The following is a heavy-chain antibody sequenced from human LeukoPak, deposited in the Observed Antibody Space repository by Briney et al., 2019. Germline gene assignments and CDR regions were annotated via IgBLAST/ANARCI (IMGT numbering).Heavy chain of an antibody. Sequence: GGSLRLSCAASGFTFSNYYMSWIRQAPGKGLEWVSYISSSGSTIYYADSVKGRFTISRDNAKNSLYLQMNSLRAADTAVYYCAREIWGYSLDIWGQGTGVTVSS. CDR1: GFTFSNYY. J-gene: IGHJ3*02. V-gene: IGHV3-11*04. CDR3: AREIWGYSLDI. D-gene: IGHD2-15*01. CDR2: ISSSGSTI.